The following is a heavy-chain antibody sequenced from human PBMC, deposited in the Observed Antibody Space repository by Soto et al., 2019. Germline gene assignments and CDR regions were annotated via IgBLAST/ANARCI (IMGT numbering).Heavy chain of an antibody. CDR1: GFRFRSFV. J-gene: IGHJ4*02. CDR3: TRWRTTAGFDL. D-gene: IGHD1-1*01. V-gene: IGHV3-30*06. CDR2: TSYDGNNK. Sequence: QVQLVESGGGVVQPGTSLRLSCAASGFRFRSFVMHWVRQAPGKGLEWVAFTSYDGNNKDYGDSVKGRFTVSRDNSQNTMQLQLDFVRPEDTAFYYCTRWRTTAGFDLWGQGTLVSVSS.